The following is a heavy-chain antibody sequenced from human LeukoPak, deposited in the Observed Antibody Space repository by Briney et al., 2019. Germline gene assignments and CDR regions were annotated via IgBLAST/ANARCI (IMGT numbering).Heavy chain of an antibody. CDR2: ISNNGGYT. CDR3: AKQLGYCSDGSFSSPY. V-gene: IGHV3-23*01. J-gene: IGHJ4*02. CDR1: GFTFSSSA. D-gene: IGHD2-15*01. Sequence: GGFLRLSCAASGFTFSSSAMSWVRQAPGKGLEWVSAISNNGGYTYYADSVQGRFTISRDNSKSTLCLQMNSLRAEDTAVYYCAKQLGYCSDGSFSSPYGGKGPLVPVSS.